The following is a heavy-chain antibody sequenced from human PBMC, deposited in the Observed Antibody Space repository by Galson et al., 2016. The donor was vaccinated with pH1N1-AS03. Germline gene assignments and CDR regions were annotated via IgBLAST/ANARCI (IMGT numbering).Heavy chain of an antibody. CDR3: AREAAAVLGVVISFLDLHYYGMEV. J-gene: IGHJ6*02. V-gene: IGHV1-46*01. CDR1: GYTFTNYF. CDR2: INPSGGRT. D-gene: IGHD3-3*01. Sequence: SVKVSCKASGYTFTNYFIHWVRQAPGQGLEWMGMINPSGGRTKYAQKFQGRVTVTRDTPTSTVYMELNSLRSEDTAVYFCAREAAAVLGVVISFLDLHYYGMEVWGQGTTVTVSS.